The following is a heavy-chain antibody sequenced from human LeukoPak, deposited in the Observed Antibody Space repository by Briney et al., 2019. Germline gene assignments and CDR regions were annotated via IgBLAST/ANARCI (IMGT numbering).Heavy chain of an antibody. CDR1: GFSFKNTR. Sequence: PGGSLRLSCAASGFSFKNTRISWVRQAPGKGLEWVGGIRCKAYGRTIEYAASVKARFTISRDDSISIAYLQMNSLKTEDTAVYYCTRDQPVYYDRSGYSWGYFQHWGQGTLVTVSS. J-gene: IGHJ1*01. CDR3: TRDQPVYYDRSGYSWGYFQH. V-gene: IGHV3-49*04. CDR2: IRCKAYGRTI. D-gene: IGHD3-22*01.